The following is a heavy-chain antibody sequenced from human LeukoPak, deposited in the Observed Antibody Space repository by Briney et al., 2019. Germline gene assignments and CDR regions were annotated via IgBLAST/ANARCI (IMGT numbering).Heavy chain of an antibody. J-gene: IGHJ6*03. CDR1: GGTFSSYA. V-gene: IGHV1-69*05. CDR3: ARDRLSIAARRDPYYYYYDMDV. CDR2: IIPIFGTA. Sequence: SVKVSCKASGGTFSSYAISWVRQAPGQGLEWMGGIIPIFGTANYAQKFQGRVTITTDESTSTAYMELSSLRSEDTAVYYCARDRLSIAARRDPYYYYYDMDVWGKGTTVTVSS. D-gene: IGHD6-6*01.